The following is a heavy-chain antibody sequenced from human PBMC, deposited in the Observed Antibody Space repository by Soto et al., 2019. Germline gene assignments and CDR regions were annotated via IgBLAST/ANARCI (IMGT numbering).Heavy chain of an antibody. V-gene: IGHV4-34*01. CDR3: ARANWAYEPESNYYDSSGYSEYFQH. CDR1: GGSFSGYY. D-gene: IGHD3-22*01. Sequence: SETLSLTCAVYGGSFSGYYWSWIRQPPGKGLEWIGEINHSGSTNYNPSLKSRVTISVDTSKNQFSLKLSSVTAADTAVYYCARANWAYEPESNYYDSSGYSEYFQHWGQG. CDR2: INHSGST. J-gene: IGHJ1*01.